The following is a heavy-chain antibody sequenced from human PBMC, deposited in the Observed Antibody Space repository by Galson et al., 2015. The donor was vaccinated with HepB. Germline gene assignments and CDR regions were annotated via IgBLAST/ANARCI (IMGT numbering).Heavy chain of an antibody. Sequence: SLRLSCAASGFTFSSYGMHWVRQAPGKGLEWVAVILYDGSNEYYADSVEGRFAISRDTSKNTLYLQMDSLRAEDTAVYYCARDLSVAGIEYWGQGTLVTVSS. CDR1: GFTFSSYG. CDR2: ILYDGSNE. J-gene: IGHJ4*02. CDR3: ARDLSVAGIEY. V-gene: IGHV3-33*01. D-gene: IGHD6-19*01.